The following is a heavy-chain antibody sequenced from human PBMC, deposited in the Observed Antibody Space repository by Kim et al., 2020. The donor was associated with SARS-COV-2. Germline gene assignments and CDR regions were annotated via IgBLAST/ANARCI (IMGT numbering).Heavy chain of an antibody. CDR1: GFTFSTYL. J-gene: IGHJ4*02. CDR2: INGRGGST. CDR3: VPGPGVAAGGGFDY. D-gene: IGHD6-13*01. Sequence: GGSLRLSCAASGFTFSTYLMSWVRQAPGKGLEWVSGINGRGGSTYYADSVKGRFTISRDNSKNTLYLQMNSLRADDTAVYYCVPGPGVAAGGGFDYWGQGTLVTVSS. V-gene: IGHV3-23*01.